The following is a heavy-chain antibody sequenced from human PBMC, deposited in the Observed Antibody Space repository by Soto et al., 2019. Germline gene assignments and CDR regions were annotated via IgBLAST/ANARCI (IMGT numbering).Heavy chain of an antibody. V-gene: IGHV3-9*01. Sequence: EVQLVESGGGLVQPGRSLRLSCAASGFTFDDYAMHWVRQAPGTGLEWVSGISWNSGSIGYADSVKGRFTISRDNAKNSLYLHMNSLRDEDTALYYCAKDSGYSGYDAGGIFDYWVQGTLVTVSS. D-gene: IGHD5-12*01. CDR3: AKDSGYSGYDAGGIFDY. CDR2: ISWNSGSI. J-gene: IGHJ4*02. CDR1: GFTFDDYA.